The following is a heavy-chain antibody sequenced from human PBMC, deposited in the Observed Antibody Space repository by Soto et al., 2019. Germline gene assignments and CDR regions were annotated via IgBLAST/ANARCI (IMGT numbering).Heavy chain of an antibody. V-gene: IGHV3-23*01. CDR3: AFKGTFHSHY. D-gene: IGHD1-1*01. CDR2: FSTSGDRP. J-gene: IGHJ4*01. Sequence: PGGSLRLSYTGSAFTFGGFAMPWSRQAAVQRLEWVGVFSTSGDRPDYAYSVKGRFTISRDNYNNMLYLPMNSLRVEDTAIYYCAFKGTFHSHYCGHGT. CDR1: AFTFGGFA.